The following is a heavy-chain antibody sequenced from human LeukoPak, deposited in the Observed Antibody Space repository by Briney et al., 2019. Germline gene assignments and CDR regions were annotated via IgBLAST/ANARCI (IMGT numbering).Heavy chain of an antibody. CDR3: ASLTYSFDY. V-gene: IGHV3-66*01. D-gene: IGHD2-21*01. Sequence: LEWVSVIYSGGSTYYADSVKGRFTISRDNSKNTLYLQMNSLRAEDTAVYYCASLTYSFDYWGQGTLVTVSS. CDR2: IYSGGST. J-gene: IGHJ4*02.